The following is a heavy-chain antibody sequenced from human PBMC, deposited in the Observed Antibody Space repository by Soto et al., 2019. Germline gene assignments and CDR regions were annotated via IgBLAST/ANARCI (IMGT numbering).Heavy chain of an antibody. D-gene: IGHD3-22*01. CDR2: IMPVFGRP. J-gene: IGHJ4*02. Sequence: ASVKVSCKASGGTLSKNTISWVRQAPGQGLEWMGGIMPVFGRPNYAQKFQGRVTITADEYTRTAYMELSRLKSDDTAVYYCARQFDYDTSGYYYAYWGQGTQVTVSS. CDR3: ARQFDYDTSGYYYAY. V-gene: IGHV1-69*13. CDR1: GGTLSKNT.